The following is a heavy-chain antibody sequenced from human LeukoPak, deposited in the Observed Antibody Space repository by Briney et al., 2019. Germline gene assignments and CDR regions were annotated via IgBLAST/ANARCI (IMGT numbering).Heavy chain of an antibody. CDR1: GATFSSNA. Sequence: SVKVSCKASGATFSSNAISWVRQAPGQGLEWMGRIIPILGIADYAQKFQGKVTITADKSTTTAYMELSSLTSDDTAVYYCSREKYYDTSGFFYVGDYWGQGTLLTVSS. V-gene: IGHV1-69*04. CDR3: SREKYYDTSGFFYVGDY. CDR2: IIPILGIA. J-gene: IGHJ4*02. D-gene: IGHD3-22*01.